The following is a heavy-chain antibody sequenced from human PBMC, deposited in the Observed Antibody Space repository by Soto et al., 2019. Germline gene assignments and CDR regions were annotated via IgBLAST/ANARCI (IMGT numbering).Heavy chain of an antibody. D-gene: IGHD5-12*01. CDR3: AKDQVRSGYDFY. J-gene: IGHJ4*02. V-gene: IGHV3-23*01. CDR1: GFTFSSYA. Sequence: GGSLRLSCAASGFTFSSYAMSWVRQAPGKGLEWVSTISGSGGSTYSADSVKGRFTISRDNSKNTLYPQMNSLRAEDTAVYYCAKDQVRSGYDFYWGQGTLVTVSS. CDR2: ISGSGGST.